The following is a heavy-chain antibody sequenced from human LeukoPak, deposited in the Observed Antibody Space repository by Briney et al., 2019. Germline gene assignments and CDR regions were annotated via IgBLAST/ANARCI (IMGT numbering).Heavy chain of an antibody. CDR1: GYNFLNYG. V-gene: IGHV1-18*01. CDR2: ISGKTGNI. Sequence: GASVKVSCKASGYNFLNYGISWVRQAPGQGLEWMGWISGKTGNINYAQKFQARATMTRDTSTSTVYMELRSLRSDDTAVYFCARRFLNSHPIYYYMDVWAKGTTVIVSS. D-gene: IGHD2-21*01. J-gene: IGHJ6*03. CDR3: ARRFLNSHPIYYYMDV.